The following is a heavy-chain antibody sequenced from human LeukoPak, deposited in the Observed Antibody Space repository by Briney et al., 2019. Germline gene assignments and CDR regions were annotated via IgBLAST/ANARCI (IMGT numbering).Heavy chain of an antibody. CDR3: ARDSCSGGSCYLYRY. J-gene: IGHJ4*02. D-gene: IGHD2-15*01. CDR1: GYTFTSYD. Sequence: GASVKVSCKASGYTFTSYDINWVRQATGQGLEWMGWMNPNSGNTGYAQKFQGRVTITRDTSASTAYMELSSLRSEDMAVYYCARDSCSGGSCYLYRYWGQGTLVTVSS. CDR2: MNPNSGNT. V-gene: IGHV1-8*03.